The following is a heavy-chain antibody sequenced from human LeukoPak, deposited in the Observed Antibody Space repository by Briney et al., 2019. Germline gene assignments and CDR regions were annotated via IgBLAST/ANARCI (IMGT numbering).Heavy chain of an antibody. D-gene: IGHD2-15*01. Sequence: GGSLRLSCAASGLTFSTYAIHWVRQAPGKGLDWVALISHDDRNKYYADSVKGRFTISRDSSKNTLYLQMNSLRAEDTAVYYCARDYHCSGGRCYDDAFDIWGQGTMVTVSS. CDR1: GLTFSTYA. J-gene: IGHJ3*02. CDR3: ARDYHCSGGRCYDDAFDI. V-gene: IGHV3-30*01. CDR2: ISHDDRNK.